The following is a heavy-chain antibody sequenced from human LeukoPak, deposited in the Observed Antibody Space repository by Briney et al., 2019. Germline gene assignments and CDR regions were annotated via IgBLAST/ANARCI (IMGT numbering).Heavy chain of an antibody. Sequence: PSETLSLTCAVYGGSFSGYYWSWIRQPPGKGLEWIGEINHSGSTNYNPSLKSRVTISVDTFKNQFSLKLSSVTAADTAVYYCARGFDVYGDYPYYFDYWGQGTLVTVSS. J-gene: IGHJ4*02. CDR3: ARGFDVYGDYPYYFDY. D-gene: IGHD4-17*01. CDR1: GGSFSGYY. CDR2: INHSGST. V-gene: IGHV4-34*01.